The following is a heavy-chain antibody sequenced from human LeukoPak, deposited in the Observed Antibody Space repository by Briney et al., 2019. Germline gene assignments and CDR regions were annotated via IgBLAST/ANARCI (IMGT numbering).Heavy chain of an antibody. CDR3: ARDGGDYDYMDV. J-gene: IGHJ6*03. V-gene: IGHV4-61*02. D-gene: IGHD4-17*01. Sequence: PSETLSLTCTVSGGSISSGSYYWSWIRQPAGKGLEWIGRIYTSGSTNYNPSLKSRVTISVDTSKNQFSLKLSSVTAADTAVYYCARDGGDYDYMDVWGKGTTVTISS. CDR1: GGSISSGSYY. CDR2: IYTSGST.